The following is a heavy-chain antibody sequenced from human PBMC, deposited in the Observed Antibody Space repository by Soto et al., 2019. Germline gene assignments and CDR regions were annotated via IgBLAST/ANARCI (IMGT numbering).Heavy chain of an antibody. J-gene: IGHJ4*02. CDR1: GGSISSSSYY. CDR2: IYYSGST. V-gene: IGHV4-39*01. D-gene: IGHD3-22*01. Sequence: SETLSLTCTVSGGSISSSSYYWGWIRPPPGKGLEWIGSIYYSGSTYYNPSLKSRVTISVDTSKNQFSLKLSSVTAADTAVYYCATTPTYYDSSGYYYGLGYFDYWGQGTLVTVSS. CDR3: ATTPTYYDSSGYYYGLGYFDY.